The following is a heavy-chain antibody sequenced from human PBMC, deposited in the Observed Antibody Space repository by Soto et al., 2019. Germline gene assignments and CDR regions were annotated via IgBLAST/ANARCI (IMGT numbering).Heavy chain of an antibody. V-gene: IGHV3-48*02. Sequence: GGSLRLSCAASGFTFSSYSMNWVRQAPGKGLEWVSYISSSSSTIYYADSVKGRFTISRDNAKNSRYLQMNSLRDEDTAVYYCARVSEYYYGSGRSGFDYWGQGTLVTVSS. J-gene: IGHJ4*02. D-gene: IGHD3-10*01. CDR2: ISSSSSTI. CDR1: GFTFSSYS. CDR3: ARVSEYYYGSGRSGFDY.